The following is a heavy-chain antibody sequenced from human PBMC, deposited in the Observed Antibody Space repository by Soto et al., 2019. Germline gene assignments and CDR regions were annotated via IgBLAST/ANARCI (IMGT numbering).Heavy chain of an antibody. V-gene: IGHV1-69*06. D-gene: IGHD3-22*01. CDR3: ARESNYYDSSGSVNYFDY. J-gene: IGHJ4*02. CDR1: GGTFSSYA. CDR2: IIPIFGTA. Sequence: SVKVSCKASGGTFSSYAISWVRQAPGQGLEWMGGIIPIFGTANYAQKFQGRVTITADKSTSTAYMELSSLRSEDTAVYYCARESNYYDSSGSVNYFDYWGQGTLVTVSS.